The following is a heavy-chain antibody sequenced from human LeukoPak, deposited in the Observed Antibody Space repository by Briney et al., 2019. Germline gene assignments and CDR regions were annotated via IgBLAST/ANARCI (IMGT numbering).Heavy chain of an antibody. Sequence: GASVKVSCKASGYTFTGYYMHWVRQAPGQGLEWMGWINPNSGGTNYAQKFQGRVTITRNTSISTAYMELSSLTSEDTAVYYCAGRMIDPWGQGTLVTVSS. CDR2: INPNSGGT. V-gene: IGHV1-2*02. J-gene: IGHJ5*02. CDR1: GYTFTGYY. CDR3: AGRMIDP. D-gene: IGHD2-15*01.